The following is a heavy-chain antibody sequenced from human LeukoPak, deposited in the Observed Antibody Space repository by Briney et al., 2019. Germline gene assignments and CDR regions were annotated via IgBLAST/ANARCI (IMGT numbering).Heavy chain of an antibody. CDR3: ATTASRGPQSAEYFQY. J-gene: IGHJ1*01. Sequence: GGSLRLSCAASGFSVSSNYMSWVRQAPGKGLEWVSVIYSGGGTYYADSVKGRFTISRDNSKNTLYLQMNSLRAEDTAVYYCATTASRGPQSAEYFQYWGQGTLVTVSS. CDR1: GFSVSSNY. V-gene: IGHV3-53*01. CDR2: IYSGGGT.